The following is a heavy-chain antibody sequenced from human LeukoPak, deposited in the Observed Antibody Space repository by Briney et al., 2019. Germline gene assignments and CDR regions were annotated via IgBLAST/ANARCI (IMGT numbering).Heavy chain of an antibody. CDR3: ARARRSSIAGRPRDFDY. CDR2: INHSGST. V-gene: IGHV4-34*01. J-gene: IGHJ4*02. D-gene: IGHD6-6*01. Sequence: PSETLSLTCAVYGGSFSGYYWSWIRQPPGKGLEWIGEINHSGSTNYNPSLKSRVTISVDTSKNQFSLKSSSVTAADTAVYYCARARRSSIAGRPRDFDYWGQGTLVTVSS. CDR1: GGSFSGYY.